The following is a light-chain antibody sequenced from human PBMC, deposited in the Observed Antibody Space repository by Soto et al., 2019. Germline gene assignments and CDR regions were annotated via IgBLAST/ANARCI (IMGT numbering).Light chain of an antibody. V-gene: IGLV1-44*01. Sequence: QSVLTQPPSASGTPGQRVTISCSGSSSNIGSNTVNWYQQLPGTAPKLLIYSNNQRPSRVPDRFSGSKSGTSAPLAISGLQSEDEADYYCAAWDDSLNGPVFGGGNKLTVL. CDR1: SSNIGSNT. J-gene: IGLJ2*01. CDR3: AAWDDSLNGPV. CDR2: SNN.